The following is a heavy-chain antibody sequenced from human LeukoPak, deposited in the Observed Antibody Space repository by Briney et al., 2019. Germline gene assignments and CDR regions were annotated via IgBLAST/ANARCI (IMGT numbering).Heavy chain of an antibody. CDR1: GLTFSIYW. Sequence: GGPLTLSCAVSGLTFSIYWMVWPRQAPGKAREWLTHIKQGGRDKLHRHSEKGRVTISRDNARDSLYLQMNSLRVEDTALYYCVSWAEGGHFGDFWGQGPLVTVSS. V-gene: IGHV3-7*01. J-gene: IGHJ4*02. D-gene: IGHD2-21*01. CDR2: IKQGGRDK. CDR3: VSWAEGGHFGDF.